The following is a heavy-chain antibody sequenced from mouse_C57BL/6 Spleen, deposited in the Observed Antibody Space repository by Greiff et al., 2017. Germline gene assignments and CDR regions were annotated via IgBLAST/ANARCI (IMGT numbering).Heavy chain of an antibody. V-gene: IGHV1-52*01. D-gene: IGHD3-2*02. Sequence: QVQLQQSGAELVRPGSSVKLSCKASGYTFTSYWMHWVKQRPIQGLEWIGNIDPSDSETHYNQQFKDKATLTVDKSSSTAYMQLSSLTSEDSAVDYCARGDSSGYVGYWGQGTTLTVSS. J-gene: IGHJ2*01. CDR1: GYTFTSYW. CDR2: IDPSDSET. CDR3: ARGDSSGYVGY.